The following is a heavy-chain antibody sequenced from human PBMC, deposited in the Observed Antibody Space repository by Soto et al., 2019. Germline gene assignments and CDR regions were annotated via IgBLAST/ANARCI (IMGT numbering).Heavy chain of an antibody. V-gene: IGHV1-69*01. CDR1: GGTFSSYA. D-gene: IGHD3-22*01. Sequence: QVQLVQSGAEVKKPGSSVKVSCKAYGGTFSSYAISWVRQAPGQGLEWMGGIIPIFGTANYAQKFQGRVTITADESTSTAYMELSSLRSEDTAVYYCASNVHSSGYHYFDYWGQGTLVTVSS. CDR2: IIPIFGTA. J-gene: IGHJ4*02. CDR3: ASNVHSSGYHYFDY.